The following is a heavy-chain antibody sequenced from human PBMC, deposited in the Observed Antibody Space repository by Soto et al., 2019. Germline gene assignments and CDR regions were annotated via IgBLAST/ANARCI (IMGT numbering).Heavy chain of an antibody. CDR2: INHSGST. D-gene: IGHD3-3*01. J-gene: IGHJ6*02. CDR1: GGSFSGYY. V-gene: IGHV4-34*01. CDR3: ARVFTGSITIFGVVIAPGGMDV. Sequence: SSETLSLTCAVYGGSFSGYYWSWIRQPPGKGLEWIGEINHSGSTNYNPSLKSRVTISVDTSKNQFSLKLSSVTAADTAVYYCARVFTGSITIFGVVIAPGGMDVCGQGTTVTVSS.